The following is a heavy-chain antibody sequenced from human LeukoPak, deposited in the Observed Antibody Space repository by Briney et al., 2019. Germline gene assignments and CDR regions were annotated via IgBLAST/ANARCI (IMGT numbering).Heavy chain of an antibody. Sequence: GESLKISCKGSGYSFTNYWIGWVRQMPGKGLEWMGIIYSGDSDTRYSPSFQGQVTISADKSISTAYLQWSSLKASDTAMYYCARHRVFGVVTEYYYYYMDVWGKGTTVTVSS. D-gene: IGHD3-3*01. V-gene: IGHV5-51*01. CDR1: GYSFTNYW. CDR3: ARHRVFGVVTEYYYYYMDV. CDR2: IYSGDSDT. J-gene: IGHJ6*03.